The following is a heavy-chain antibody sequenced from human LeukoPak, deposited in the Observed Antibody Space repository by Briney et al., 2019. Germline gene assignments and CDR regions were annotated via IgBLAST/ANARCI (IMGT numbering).Heavy chain of an antibody. Sequence: PSETLSLTCTVSGGSISSYYWSWIRQPPGKGLEWIGYIYYSGSTNYNPSLKSRVTISVDTSKNQFSLKLSSVTAADTAVYYCARYYYDSSGYYYVDAFDIWGQGTMVTVSS. CDR3: ARYYYDSSGYYYVDAFDI. D-gene: IGHD3-22*01. CDR1: GGSISSYY. CDR2: IYYSGST. J-gene: IGHJ3*02. V-gene: IGHV4-59*01.